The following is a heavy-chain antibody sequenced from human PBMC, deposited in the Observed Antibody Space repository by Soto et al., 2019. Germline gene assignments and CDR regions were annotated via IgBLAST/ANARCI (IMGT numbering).Heavy chain of an antibody. J-gene: IGHJ5*02. CDR2: IYHSGST. V-gene: IGHV4-30-2*02. CDR1: GGSISSGGYS. Sequence: PSETLSLTCAVSGGSISSGGYSWSWIRQPPEKGLEWIGYIYHSGSTYYNPSLKSRVTISVDRSKNQFSLKLSSVTAADTAVYYCAKDSGYNYGYFRWFDPWGQGTLVTVSS. CDR3: AKDSGYNYGYFRWFDP. D-gene: IGHD5-18*01.